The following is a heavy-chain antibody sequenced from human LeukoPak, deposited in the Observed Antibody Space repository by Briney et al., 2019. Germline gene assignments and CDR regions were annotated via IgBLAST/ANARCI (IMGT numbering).Heavy chain of an antibody. CDR2: ISGGGGST. Sequence: PGGSLRLSCAASGFTFSRYAMTWVRQAPGKGLEWVSAISGGGGSTYYADSVKGRCSITRDNSKNTLYLQMNGLRAEDTAVYYCAKGDYYYDSNGYYYYWGQGTLVTVSS. V-gene: IGHV3-23*01. D-gene: IGHD3-22*01. CDR1: GFTFSRYA. CDR3: AKGDYYYDSNGYYYY. J-gene: IGHJ4*02.